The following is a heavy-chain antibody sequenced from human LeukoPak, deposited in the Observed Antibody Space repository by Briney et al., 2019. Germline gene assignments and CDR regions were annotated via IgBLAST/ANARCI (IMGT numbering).Heavy chain of an antibody. CDR3: ARSRGVINDAFDI. J-gene: IGHJ3*02. V-gene: IGHV1-2*04. Sequence: ASVKVSCKASGYTFTGYYMHWVRQAPGQGLEWMGWINPNSGGTNYAQKFQGWVTMTRDTSISTAYMELSRLRSDDTAVYYCARSRGVINDAFDIWGQGTMVTVSS. CDR2: INPNSGGT. D-gene: IGHD3-10*01. CDR1: GYTFTGYY.